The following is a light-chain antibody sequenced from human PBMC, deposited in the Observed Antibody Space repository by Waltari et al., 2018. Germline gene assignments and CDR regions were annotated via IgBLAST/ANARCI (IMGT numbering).Light chain of an antibody. CDR2: AAS. Sequence: AIRMTQSPSSLSASTGDRVTITCRASQGISIYLAWYQQKPGKDPKPLIYAASTFQNGVPSRFSGSGSGTDFTLTISCLQSEDFATYYCQQYYSYPRTFGQGTKVEIK. V-gene: IGKV1-8*01. J-gene: IGKJ1*01. CDR1: QGISIY. CDR3: QQYYSYPRT.